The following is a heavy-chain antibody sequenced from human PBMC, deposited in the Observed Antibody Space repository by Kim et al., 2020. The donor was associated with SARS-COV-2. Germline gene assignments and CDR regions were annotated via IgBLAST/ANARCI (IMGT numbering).Heavy chain of an antibody. V-gene: IGHV3-15*01. CDR2: IRSKTDGETV. J-gene: IGHJ6*02. Sequence: GGSLRLSCVVSGFTFSNAWMDWVRQAPGKGLEWVGRIRSKTDGETVEYAPPVKGRFTISRDDTKNTMYLQMNSLKSEDTAVYYCTQGIGYSMDVWGQGPT. CDR1: GFTFSNAW. CDR3: TQGIGYSMDV. D-gene: IGHD2-2*02.